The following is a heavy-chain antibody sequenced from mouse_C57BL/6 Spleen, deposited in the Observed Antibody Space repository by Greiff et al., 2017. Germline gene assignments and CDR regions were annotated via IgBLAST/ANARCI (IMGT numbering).Heavy chain of an antibody. CDR1: GYTFTDYE. CDR3: TRRIGGDY. V-gene: IGHV1-15*01. J-gene: IGHJ2*01. Sequence: VQLQQSGAELVRPGASVTLSCKASGYTFTDYEMHWVKQTPVHGLEWIGAIDPETGGPAYNQKFKGKAILTADKSSSTAYMELRSLTSEDSAVYYCTRRIGGDYWGQGTTLTVSS. CDR2: IDPETGGP.